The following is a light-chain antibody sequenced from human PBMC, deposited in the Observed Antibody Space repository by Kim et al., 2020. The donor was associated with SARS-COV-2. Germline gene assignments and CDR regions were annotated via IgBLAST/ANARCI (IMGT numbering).Light chain of an antibody. CDR3: QQYNYWWT. CDR1: QSVSSD. Sequence: SVSPGDRATRSCRASQSVSSDLAWYQQKPGQAPRLLIYSASTRATGIPPRFSGAGSETEFTLTISSVQSEDFAVYYCQQYNYWWTFGQGTKVDIK. V-gene: IGKV3-15*01. CDR2: SAS. J-gene: IGKJ1*01.